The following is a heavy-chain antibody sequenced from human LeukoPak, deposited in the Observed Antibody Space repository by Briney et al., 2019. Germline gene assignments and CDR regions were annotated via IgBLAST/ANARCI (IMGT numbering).Heavy chain of an antibody. D-gene: IGHD5-24*01. CDR3: ARDRSRDGYNFSISR. J-gene: IGHJ4*02. Sequence: GGSLRLSCAASGFTFSSYGMHWVRQAPGKGLEWVAVIWYDGSNKYYADSVKGRFTISRDNSKNTLYLQMNSLRAEDTAVYYCARDRSRDGYNFSISRWGQETLATVSS. CDR2: IWYDGSNK. V-gene: IGHV3-33*01. CDR1: GFTFSSYG.